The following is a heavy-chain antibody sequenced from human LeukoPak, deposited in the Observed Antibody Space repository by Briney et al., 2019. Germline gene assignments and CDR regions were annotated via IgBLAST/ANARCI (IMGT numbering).Heavy chain of an antibody. J-gene: IGHJ4*02. CDR3: ARGMADPYSFDS. CDR1: GGSINFYY. CDR2: IYSTGST. Sequence: SETLSLTCTVSGGSINFYYWSWIRQPAGKGLEWIGRIYSTGSTNYSPSLKSRVTMSVDKSKNQFSLNLGSVTAADTAVYYCARGMADPYSFDSWGQGTLVTVSS. D-gene: IGHD2-21*01. V-gene: IGHV4-4*07.